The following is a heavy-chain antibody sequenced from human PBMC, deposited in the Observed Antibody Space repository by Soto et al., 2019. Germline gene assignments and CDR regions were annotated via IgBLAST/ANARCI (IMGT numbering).Heavy chain of an antibody. D-gene: IGHD6-6*01. CDR1: GFTFSSYA. Sequence: XGSLKLSCAASGFTFSSYAMSWVRQAPGKGLEWVSAISGSGGSTYYADSVKGRFTISRDNSKNTLYLQMNSLRAEDTAVYYCAKVGYSSSSAYYYYGMDVWGQGTTVTVSS. CDR3: AKVGYSSSSAYYYYGMDV. J-gene: IGHJ6*02. V-gene: IGHV3-23*01. CDR2: ISGSGGST.